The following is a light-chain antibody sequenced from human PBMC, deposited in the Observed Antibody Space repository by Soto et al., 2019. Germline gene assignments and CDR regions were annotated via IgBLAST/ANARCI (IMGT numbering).Light chain of an antibody. CDR2: DAA. V-gene: IGKV3-11*01. CDR1: QSVGTS. J-gene: IGKJ1*01. CDR3: QQRSSWPRS. Sequence: DIVLTQSPATLSLSPGDRATLSCSASQSVGTSLAWYKQQPGQAPRLLIHDAAYRASGIPERFSGSGSGTAFSLSISSLEPDDFAVYYCQQRSSWPRSFGRGTKVEV.